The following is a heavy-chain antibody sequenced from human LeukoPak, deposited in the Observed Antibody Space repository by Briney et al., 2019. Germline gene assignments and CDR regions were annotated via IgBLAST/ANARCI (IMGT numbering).Heavy chain of an antibody. Sequence: SETLSLTCTVSGGSISSYYWSWIRQPAGKGLEWIGRIYTSGSTNYNPSLKSRVTMSVDTSKNQFSLKLTSVTAADTAVYYCARQYSDILTGYHRGELYWYFDLWGRGTLVTVSS. CDR3: ARQYSDILTGYHRGELYWYFDL. J-gene: IGHJ2*01. V-gene: IGHV4-4*07. CDR1: GGSISSYY. D-gene: IGHD3-9*01. CDR2: IYTSGST.